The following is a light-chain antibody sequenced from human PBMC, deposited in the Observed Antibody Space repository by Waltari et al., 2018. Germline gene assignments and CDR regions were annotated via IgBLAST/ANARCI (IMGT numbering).Light chain of an antibody. CDR3: QQYHRSRPWT. CDR2: WAS. Sequence: DIVMTQSPDSLAVSLGERATINCKSSQSVLSSSNNKNYLSWYQHKPPQPPKLLIYWASSREYGVPDRLSGSGSVTEFSLTISSLQADDVAVYSCQQYHRSRPWTFGHGTKVEIK. V-gene: IGKV4-1*01. CDR1: QSVLSSSNNKNY. J-gene: IGKJ1*01.